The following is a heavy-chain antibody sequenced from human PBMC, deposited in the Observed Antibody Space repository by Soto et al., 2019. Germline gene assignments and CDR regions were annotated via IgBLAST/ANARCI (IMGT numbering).Heavy chain of an antibody. D-gene: IGHD3-9*01. CDR3: AKLPPGPHYDTLGSNYYGMDV. V-gene: IGHV3-30*18. CDR2: ISYDGSNK. Sequence: GGSLRLSCAASGFTFSSYGMHWVRQAPGKGLEWVAVISYDGSNKYYVDSVKGRFTISRDNSKNTLYLQMNSLRAEDTAVYYCAKLPPGPHYDTLGSNYYGMDVWGQGTTVTVSS. CDR1: GFTFSSYG. J-gene: IGHJ6*02.